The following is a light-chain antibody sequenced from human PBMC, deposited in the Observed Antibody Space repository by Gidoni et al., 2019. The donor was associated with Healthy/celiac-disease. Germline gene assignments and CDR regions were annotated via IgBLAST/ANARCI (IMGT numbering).Light chain of an antibody. CDR3: QQCYSTPPT. CDR1: QRISSY. Sequence: DIQMTQSPSSLSASVGDRVTIPCRASQRISSYLNWYQQKPGKAPKLLIYAASSLQSGVPSRFSGSGSGTDFTLTISSLQPEDFATYYCQQCYSTPPTFGQETKVEIK. V-gene: IGKV1-39*01. J-gene: IGKJ1*01. CDR2: AAS.